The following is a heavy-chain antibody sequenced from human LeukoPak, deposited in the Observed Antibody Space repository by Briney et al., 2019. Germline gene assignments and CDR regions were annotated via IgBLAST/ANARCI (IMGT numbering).Heavy chain of an antibody. CDR3: ARVALGYSSSFDY. CDR2: IYYIGSS. J-gene: IGHJ4*02. D-gene: IGHD6-13*01. CDR1: GASIRNYY. V-gene: IGHV4-59*01. Sequence: SETLSLTCTVSGASIRNYYWSWIRQPPGKGLEWIGYIYYIGSSNHNPSLKSRVTISVDTSKNQFSLKLSSVTAADTAVYYCARVALGYSSSFDYWGQGTLVTVSS.